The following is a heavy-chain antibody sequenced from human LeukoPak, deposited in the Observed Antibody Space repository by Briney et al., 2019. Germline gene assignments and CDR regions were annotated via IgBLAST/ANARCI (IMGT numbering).Heavy chain of an antibody. D-gene: IGHD2-8*01. CDR2: MNPNSGNT. CDR1: GYTFTNYD. Sequence: ASVKVSCKASGYTFTNYDINWVRQATGQGLEWMGWMNPNSGNTGYAQKFQGRVTITRDTFISTAYMELSSLRSEDTAVYYCARRKGYCTNGVCYIWFDPWGQGTLVTVSS. J-gene: IGHJ5*02. CDR3: ARRKGYCTNGVCYIWFDP. V-gene: IGHV1-8*03.